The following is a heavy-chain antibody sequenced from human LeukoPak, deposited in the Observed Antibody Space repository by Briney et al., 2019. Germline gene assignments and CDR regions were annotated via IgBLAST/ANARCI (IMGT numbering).Heavy chain of an antibody. J-gene: IGHJ4*02. CDR3: AFLQGGSGWYTGYFDY. CDR1: GYSFTSYW. CDR2: IYPGDSDT. Sequence: GESLKISCKGSGYSFTSYWIGWVRQMPGKGLEWMGIIYPGDSDTRYSPSFQGQVTISADKSSSTAYLQWSSLKASDTAMYYCAFLQGGSGWYTGYFDYWGQGTLVTVSS. V-gene: IGHV5-51*01. D-gene: IGHD6-19*01.